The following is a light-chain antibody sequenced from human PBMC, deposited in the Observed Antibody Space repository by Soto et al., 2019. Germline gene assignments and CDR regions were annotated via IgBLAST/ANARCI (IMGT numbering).Light chain of an antibody. Sequence: QSALTQPASVSGSPGQSVTISCTGTSSDVGAYNYVSWYQLHPGKAPKLLISEVSNRPSGVSSRFSGSKSGNTASLTISGLQAEDEADYYCCSYAGGYIYLFGTGTKLTVL. CDR2: EVS. J-gene: IGLJ1*01. CDR3: CSYAGGYIYL. CDR1: SSDVGAYNY. V-gene: IGLV2-14*01.